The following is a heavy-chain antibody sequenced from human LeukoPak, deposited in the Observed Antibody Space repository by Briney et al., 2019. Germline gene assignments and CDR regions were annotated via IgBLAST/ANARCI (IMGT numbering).Heavy chain of an antibody. CDR3: ATGTHVSDWFDP. D-gene: IGHD5/OR15-5a*01. J-gene: IGHJ5*02. CDR2: FDPEDGET. V-gene: IGHV1-24*01. CDR1: GYTLTELS. Sequence: ASVKVSCKVSGYTLTELSMHWVRQAPGKGFEWMGGFDPEDGETIYAQKFQGRVTMTEDTSTDTAYMELSSLRSEDTAVYYCATGTHVSDWFDPWGQGTLVTVSS.